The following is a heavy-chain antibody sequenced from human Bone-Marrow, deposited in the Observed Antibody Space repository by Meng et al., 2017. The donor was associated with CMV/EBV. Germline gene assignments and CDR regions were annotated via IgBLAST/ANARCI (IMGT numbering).Heavy chain of an antibody. D-gene: IGHD4-11*01. CDR1: GGSVSSGSYY. CDR2: IYYSGTT. J-gene: IGHJ3*02. Sequence: GSLRLSCTVSGGSVSSGSYYWSWIRQPPGKGLEWIGYIYYSGTTNYNPSLLSRLTISVDTSENQFSLKLRSATAADTAVYYCARVPLGYSEYGGAFDIWGQGTMVTVSS. V-gene: IGHV4-61*01. CDR3: ARVPLGYSEYGGAFDI.